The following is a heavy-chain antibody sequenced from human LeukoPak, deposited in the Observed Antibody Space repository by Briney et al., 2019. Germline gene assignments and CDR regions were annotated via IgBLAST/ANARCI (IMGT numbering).Heavy chain of an antibody. J-gene: IGHJ5*02. CDR1: GYTLTELS. D-gene: IGHD4-23*01. V-gene: IGHV1-24*01. CDR3: ATDHAGKRSDSFWFDP. CDR2: FDPEDGET. Sequence: ASVKVSCKISGYTLTELSMHWVRQAPGKGLEWMGGFDPEDGETIYARKFQGRVTMTEDTSTDTAYMELSSLRSEDPAVYYCATDHAGKRSDSFWFDPWGQGTLVTVSS.